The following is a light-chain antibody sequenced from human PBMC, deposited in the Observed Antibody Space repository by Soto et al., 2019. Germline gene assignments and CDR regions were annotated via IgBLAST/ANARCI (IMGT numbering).Light chain of an antibody. CDR1: QNINKW. V-gene: IGKV1-5*01. Sequence: IQMTHSPSTLSASVGDRVVITCXASQNINKWLAWYQQKPGKAPKFLIYDASTLETGVPSRFSGSGSGTEFTLTISSLQPDDFATFYCQQYDTFPRTFGQGTKVDIK. CDR3: QQYDTFPRT. CDR2: DAS. J-gene: IGKJ1*01.